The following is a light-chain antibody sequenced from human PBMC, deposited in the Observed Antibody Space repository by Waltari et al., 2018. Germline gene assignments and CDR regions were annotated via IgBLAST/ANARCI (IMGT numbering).Light chain of an antibody. CDR3: QKYGTLPAT. CDR2: DAS. Sequence: EIVLTQSPGTLSLSPGARATLSCRSSQRVSRTLAWYQQKPGQAPRLLIYDASTRATGIPDRFSGSGSGTDFSLTINRLEPEDFAVYYCQKYGTLPATFGQGTKVEIK. V-gene: IGKV3-20*01. J-gene: IGKJ1*01. CDR1: QRVSRT.